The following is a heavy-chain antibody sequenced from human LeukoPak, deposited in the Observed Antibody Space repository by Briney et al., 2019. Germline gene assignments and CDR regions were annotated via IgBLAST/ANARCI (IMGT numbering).Heavy chain of an antibody. CDR1: GYTFTGHH. J-gene: IGHJ4*02. D-gene: IGHD6-19*01. CDR2: INTNTGST. Sequence: ASVKVSCKASGYTFTGHHMHWVRQAPGQGLEWMGRINTNTGSTNYAQNFQGRVTMTRDTPITTAYMELRSLRSDDTAVYYCARDPNTSGFKDYWGQGALVTVSS. CDR3: ARDPNTSGFKDY. V-gene: IGHV1-2*06.